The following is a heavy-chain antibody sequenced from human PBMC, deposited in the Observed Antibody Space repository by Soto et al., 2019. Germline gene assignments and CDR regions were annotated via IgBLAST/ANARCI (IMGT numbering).Heavy chain of an antibody. D-gene: IGHD6-13*01. Sequence: SETLSLTCTVSGGSLSSYDWSWIRQPPGKGLEWIGYIFHSGSTNYNPSLKSRVTISVETSKNQFSLRLRSVTAADTAVYYCARGIAAATTTTALNDYWGQGTLVNVSS. CDR2: IFHSGST. J-gene: IGHJ4*02. CDR1: GGSLSSYD. V-gene: IGHV4-59*01. CDR3: ARGIAAATTTTALNDY.